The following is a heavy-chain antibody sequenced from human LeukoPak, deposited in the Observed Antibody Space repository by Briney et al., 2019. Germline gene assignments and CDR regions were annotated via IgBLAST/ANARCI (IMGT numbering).Heavy chain of an antibody. CDR2: IWYDGSNK. J-gene: IGHJ4*02. D-gene: IGHD2-21*02. CDR1: RFTFRNYG. CDR3: ATVRSCSGGDCYYLDY. V-gene: IGHV3-33*01. Sequence: GGSLRLSCAASRFTFRNYGMYWVRQAPGKGLEWVAVIWYDGSNKYYADSVKGRFTISRDNSKNTLYLQMNSLRAEDTAVYYCATVRSCSGGDCYYLDYWGQGTLVTVSS.